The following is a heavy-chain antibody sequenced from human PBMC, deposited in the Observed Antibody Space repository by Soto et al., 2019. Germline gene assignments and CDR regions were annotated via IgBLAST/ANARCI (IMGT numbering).Heavy chain of an antibody. CDR3: ASSLDYYDSSGYYPSDY. CDR2: ISYDGSNK. CDR1: GFTFSSYA. D-gene: IGHD3-22*01. Sequence: ESGGGVVQPGRSLRLSCAASGFTFSSYAMHWVRQAPGKGLEWVAVISYDGSNKYYADSVKGRFTISRDNSKNTLYLQMNSLRAEDTAVYYCASSLDYYDSSGYYPSDYWGQGTLVTVSS. J-gene: IGHJ4*02. V-gene: IGHV3-30-3*01.